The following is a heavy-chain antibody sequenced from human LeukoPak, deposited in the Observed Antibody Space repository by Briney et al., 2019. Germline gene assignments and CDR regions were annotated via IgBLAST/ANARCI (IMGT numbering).Heavy chain of an antibody. V-gene: IGHV3-21*01. D-gene: IGHD3-16*01. Sequence: GGPLRLSCAASGFTFSSYSMNWVRQAPGKGLEWVSSISSSSSYIYYADSVKGRFTISRDNAKNSLYLQMNSLRAEDTAVYYCARYDYVWGSCDYWGQGTLVTVSP. CDR2: ISSSSSYI. J-gene: IGHJ4*02. CDR3: ARYDYVWGSCDY. CDR1: GFTFSSYS.